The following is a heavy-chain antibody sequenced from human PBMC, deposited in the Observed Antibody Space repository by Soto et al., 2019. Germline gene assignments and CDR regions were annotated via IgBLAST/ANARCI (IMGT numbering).Heavy chain of an antibody. D-gene: IGHD1-1*01. Sequence: PGESLKISCKGSGYSFTSYWISWVRQMPGKGLEWMGRIDPSDAYTNYSPSFQGHVTISADKSISTAYLQWSSLKDSVTAMYYCARHGNAAFSDIWGQGTMVTVSS. CDR3: ARHGNAAFSDI. J-gene: IGHJ3*02. CDR2: IDPSDAYT. CDR1: GYSFTSYW. V-gene: IGHV5-10-1*01.